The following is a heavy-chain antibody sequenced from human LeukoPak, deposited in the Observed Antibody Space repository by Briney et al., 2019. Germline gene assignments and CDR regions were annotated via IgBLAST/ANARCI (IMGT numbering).Heavy chain of an antibody. CDR1: GGSISSGGYS. D-gene: IGHD6-6*01. J-gene: IGHJ3*02. CDR3: ARVSYSSSGADAFDI. Sequence: SETLSRTCTVSGGSISSGGYSWSWIRQPPGKGLEWIGYIYYSGSTYYNPSLKSRVTISVDRSKNQFSLKLSSVTAADTAVYYCARVSYSSSGADAFDIWGQGTMVTVSS. CDR2: IYYSGST. V-gene: IGHV4-30-2*01.